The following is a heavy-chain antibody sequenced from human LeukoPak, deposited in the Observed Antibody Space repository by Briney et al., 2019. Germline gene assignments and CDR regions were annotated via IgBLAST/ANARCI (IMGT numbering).Heavy chain of an antibody. CDR3: ATTSNPSHYYGMDV. V-gene: IGHV1-24*01. J-gene: IGHJ6*02. Sequence: GASVKVSCKVSGYTLTELSMHRVRQAPGKGLEWMGGFDPEDGETIYAQKFQGGVTMTEDTSTDTAYMELSSLRSGDTAVYYCATTSNPSHYYGMDVWGQGTTVTVSS. CDR1: GYTLTELS. CDR2: FDPEDGET.